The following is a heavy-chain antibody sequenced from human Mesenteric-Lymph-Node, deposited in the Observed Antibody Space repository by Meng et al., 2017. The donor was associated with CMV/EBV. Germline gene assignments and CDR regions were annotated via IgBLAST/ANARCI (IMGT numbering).Heavy chain of an antibody. Sequence: SETLSLTCTVSGGSISSGGYYWSWIRQHPGKGLEWIGYIYYSGSTYYNPSLKSRVTISVDTSKNQFSLKLSSVTAADTTVYYCARGGYCSSTSCYRNWYSRWFDPWGQGTLVTVSS. CDR1: GGSISSGGYY. CDR2: IYYSGST. J-gene: IGHJ5*02. D-gene: IGHD2-2*01. V-gene: IGHV4-31*03. CDR3: ARGGYCSSTSCYRNWYSRWFDP.